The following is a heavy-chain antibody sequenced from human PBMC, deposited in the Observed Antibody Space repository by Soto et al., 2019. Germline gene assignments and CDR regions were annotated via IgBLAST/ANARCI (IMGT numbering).Heavy chain of an antibody. Sequence: GGSLRLSCAASGFTFSSNDMNWVRQAPGKGLEWVSLIYSSGSTSYADSVKGRFTISRDNSKNTLYLRMSSLRAEDTAVYYCATRPLLPGAPWGQGTMVTVSS. CDR1: GFTFSSND. CDR2: IYSSGST. V-gene: IGHV3-53*01. CDR3: ATRPLLPGAP. J-gene: IGHJ3*01. D-gene: IGHD3-22*01.